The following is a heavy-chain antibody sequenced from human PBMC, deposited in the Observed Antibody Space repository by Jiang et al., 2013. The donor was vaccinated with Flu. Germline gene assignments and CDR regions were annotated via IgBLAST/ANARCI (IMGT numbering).Heavy chain of an antibody. CDR3: ARHRQGIVVVPAAVEWFDP. V-gene: IGHV4-38-2*01. J-gene: IGHJ5*02. CDR1: GYSISSGYV. Sequence: TLSLTCAASGYSISSGYVLGLDPAAPRKGLEWIGSIYHSGSTYYNPSLKSRVTISVDTSKNQFSLKLSSVTAADTAVYYCARHRQGIVVVPAAVEWFDPWGQGTLVTVSS. CDR2: IYHSGST. D-gene: IGHD2-2*01.